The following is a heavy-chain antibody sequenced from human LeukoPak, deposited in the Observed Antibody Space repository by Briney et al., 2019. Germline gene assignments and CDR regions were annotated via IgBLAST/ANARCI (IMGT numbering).Heavy chain of an antibody. J-gene: IGHJ3*02. D-gene: IGHD3-10*01. CDR2: IRYDGSNK. Sequence: PGGSLRLSCAASGFTFSSYGMHWVRQAPGKGLEWVAFIRYDGSNKYYADSVKGRFTISRDNSKNTLYLQMNSLRAEYTAVYYCAKPTGITMVRGVDSHAFDIWGQGTMVTVSS. V-gene: IGHV3-30*02. CDR3: AKPTGITMVRGVDSHAFDI. CDR1: GFTFSSYG.